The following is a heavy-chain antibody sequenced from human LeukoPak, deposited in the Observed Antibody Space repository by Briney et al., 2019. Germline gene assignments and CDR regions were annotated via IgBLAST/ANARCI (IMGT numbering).Heavy chain of an antibody. V-gene: IGHV4-38-2*02. J-gene: IGHJ5*02. CDR1: GYSISSGYY. CDR2: IYHSGST. CDR3: ARDGRDWFDP. Sequence: ASETLSLTCAVSGYSISSGYYWGWIRQPPGKGLEWIGSIYHSGSTYYNPSLKSRVTISVDTFKNQFSLKLSSVTAADTAVYYCARDGRDWFDPWGQGTLVTVSS.